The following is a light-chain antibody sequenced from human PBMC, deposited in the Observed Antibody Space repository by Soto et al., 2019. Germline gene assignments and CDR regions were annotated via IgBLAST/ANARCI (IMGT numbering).Light chain of an antibody. CDR1: QSFHTNY. CDR3: QQRSNWRSLT. J-gene: IGKJ4*01. Sequence: EIVLTQSPGTLSLSPGERATLSCRASQSFHTNYLAWYQQRPGQAPRLLIYGASNRASGIPERFSGSGSGTDFTLTISSLEPEDFAVYYCQQRSNWRSLTFGGGTKVEIK. CDR2: GAS. V-gene: IGKV3D-20*02.